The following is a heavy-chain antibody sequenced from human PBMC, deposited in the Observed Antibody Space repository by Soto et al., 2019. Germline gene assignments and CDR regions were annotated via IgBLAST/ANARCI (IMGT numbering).Heavy chain of an antibody. V-gene: IGHV4-30-2*02. CDR3: AAGGGLPRYY. J-gene: IGHJ4*02. Sequence: QLQLQESGSGLVKPSQTLSLTCAVSGGSISSGGYSWGWIRQPPGKGLEWIGYIYHSGSTYYDPSLKRRVTISVDRSKNQFSLTLRSVTASDTSVYYCAAGGGLPRYYWGQGTLVTFSS. CDR2: IYHSGST. D-gene: IGHD1-26*01. CDR1: GGSISSGGYS.